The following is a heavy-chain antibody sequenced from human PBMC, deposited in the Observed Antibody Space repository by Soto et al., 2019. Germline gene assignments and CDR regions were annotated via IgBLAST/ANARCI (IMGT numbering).Heavy chain of an antibody. CDR1: GGSISSYY. CDR2: IYYSGST. V-gene: IGHV4-59*01. J-gene: IGHJ5*02. Sequence: SETLSLTCTVSGGSISSYYWSWIQQPPGKGLEWIGYIYYSGSTNYNPSLKSRVTISVDTSKNQFSLKPSSVTAADTAVYYCARGRLIAAAANWFDPWGQGTLVTVSS. CDR3: ARGRLIAAAANWFDP. D-gene: IGHD6-13*01.